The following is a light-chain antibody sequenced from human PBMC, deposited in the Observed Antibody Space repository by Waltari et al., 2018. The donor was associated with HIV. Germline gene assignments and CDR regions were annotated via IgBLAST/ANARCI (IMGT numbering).Light chain of an antibody. CDR2: DVS. CDR3: YLYAGSYTL. CDR1: SSDIGTYNY. V-gene: IGLV2-11*01. J-gene: IGLJ2*01. Sequence: QSALTQPRSVSGSPGQSVTMSCTGTSSDIGTYNYVSWYQQHPGRAPKVMTYDVSKRPSVVPDRFSGSKSGNTASLTISGLQAEDEADYYGYLYAGSYTLFGGGTKLTVL.